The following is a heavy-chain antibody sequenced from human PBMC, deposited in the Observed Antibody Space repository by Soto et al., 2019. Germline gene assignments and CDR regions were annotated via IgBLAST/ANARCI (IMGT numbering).Heavy chain of an antibody. D-gene: IGHD3-22*01. V-gene: IGHV1-46*01. CDR1: GHTLINYY. Sequence: QVQLVQSGAEVKKPGASVKVSCKTSGHTLINYYMHWVRQAPGQGLDWLCKIDPSGNGTSPAERCQGRITLTSDTSTKTVYVELSSLRSEDTAIYYCAINYFASSRYLYWCQGTLVTVSS. CDR3: AINYFASSRYLY. CDR2: IDPSGNGT. J-gene: IGHJ4*02.